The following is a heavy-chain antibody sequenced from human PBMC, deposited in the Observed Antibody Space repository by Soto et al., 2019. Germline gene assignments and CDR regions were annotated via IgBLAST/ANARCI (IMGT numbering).Heavy chain of an antibody. CDR2: VSVSGNTT. V-gene: IGHV3-23*01. Sequence: GGSLRLSCAASGFSFSSYAMSWVRQSPGRGLEWVPVVSVSGNTTYYADSVKGRFTISRDNSKNTLYLLMSSLRAEDTAVYYCAKSPRGVIAYFDYWGQGTVVTVSS. D-gene: IGHD3-10*01. CDR3: AKSPRGVIAYFDY. CDR1: GFSFSSYA. J-gene: IGHJ4*02.